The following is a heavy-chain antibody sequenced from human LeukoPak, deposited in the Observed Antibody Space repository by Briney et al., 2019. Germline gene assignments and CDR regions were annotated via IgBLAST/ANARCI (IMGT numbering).Heavy chain of an antibody. V-gene: IGHV5-51*01. D-gene: IGHD2-15*01. CDR3: ARTGYCSGGSCYLGWFDP. CDR1: GYTFSNYW. CDR2: IYPGDSDT. J-gene: IGHJ5*02. Sequence: PGESLKISCKASGYTFSNYWIGWVRQMPGKGLEWMGIIYPGDSDTRYSPSFQGQATISADKSISTAYRQWSSLKASDTAMYYCARTGYCSGGSCYLGWFDPWGQGTLVTVSS.